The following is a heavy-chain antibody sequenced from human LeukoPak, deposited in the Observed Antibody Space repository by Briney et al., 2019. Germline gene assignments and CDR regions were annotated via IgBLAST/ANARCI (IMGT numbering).Heavy chain of an antibody. CDR1: GYTFTDYY. CDR3: AKSLAGTTVFWWFDP. CDR2: LNPNTGGT. V-gene: IGHV1-2*02. Sequence: GASVKVSFKASGYTFTDYYIHWVRQAPGQGLEWMGWLNPNTGGTRYARSFEGRVTMTRDTSIDTAYMDLSGLTSDDTATYYCAKSLAGTTVFWWFDPWGQGTVVTVSS. J-gene: IGHJ5*02. D-gene: IGHD1-7*01.